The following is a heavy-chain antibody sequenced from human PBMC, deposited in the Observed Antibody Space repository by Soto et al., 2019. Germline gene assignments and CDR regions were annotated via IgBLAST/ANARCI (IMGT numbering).Heavy chain of an antibody. CDR3: ARVSYYYDSSGYYSPYYYYGMDV. D-gene: IGHD3-22*01. CDR2: ISAYNGNT. V-gene: IGHV1-18*04. Sequence: GASVKVSCKASGYTFTSYGISCVRQAPGQGLEWMGWISAYNGNTNYAQKLQGRVTMTTDTSTSTAYMELRSLRSDDTAVYYCARVSYYYDSSGYYSPYYYYGMDVWGQGTTVTVSS. CDR1: GYTFTSYG. J-gene: IGHJ6*02.